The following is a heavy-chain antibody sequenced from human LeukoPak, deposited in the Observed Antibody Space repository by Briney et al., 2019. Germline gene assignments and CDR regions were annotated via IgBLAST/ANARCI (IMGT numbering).Heavy chain of an antibody. V-gene: IGHV3-21*04. D-gene: IGHD3-10*01. Sequence: PGGSLRLSCAASGFTLSSYTMNWVRQASGKSPEWVALISTSGSFIHYADSVKGRFTISRDNAKNSLYLQMENLRVEDTATYFCARGADFGVVTDSWGQGTQVSVSS. CDR1: GFTLSSYT. CDR3: ARGADFGVVTDS. CDR2: ISTSGSFI. J-gene: IGHJ4*02.